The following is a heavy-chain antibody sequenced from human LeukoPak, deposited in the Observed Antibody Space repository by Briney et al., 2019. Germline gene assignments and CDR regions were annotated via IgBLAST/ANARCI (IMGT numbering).Heavy chain of an antibody. J-gene: IGHJ4*02. CDR1: GFTFSTYP. V-gene: IGHV3-64*01. CDR2: INNNGDRT. Sequence: GGSLRLSCAASGFTFSTYPMYWDRQAPGRGPEYVSGINNNGDRTYYAKSVKGRFTISRDNSKNTLYLQMNSLRVEDTAVYYCAKDLVGDTRGYYFDSWGQGTLVTVSS. CDR3: AKDLVGDTRGYYFDS. D-gene: IGHD1-26*01.